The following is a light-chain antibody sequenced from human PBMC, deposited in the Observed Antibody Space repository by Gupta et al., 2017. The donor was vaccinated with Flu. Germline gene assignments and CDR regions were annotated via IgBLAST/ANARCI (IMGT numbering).Light chain of an antibody. CDR1: QSVSNY. CDR2: DAS. J-gene: IGKJ1*01. Sequence: DIVLTQSPATLSLSPGDAATLSCRASQSVSNYLSWYQQKPGQAPKLLIYDASKRATGIPVRFSGSGSGTDFTLTISSLEPEDFAVYYCQQRGKCLGTFGQGTKVEIK. CDR3: QQRGKCLGT. V-gene: IGKV3-11*01.